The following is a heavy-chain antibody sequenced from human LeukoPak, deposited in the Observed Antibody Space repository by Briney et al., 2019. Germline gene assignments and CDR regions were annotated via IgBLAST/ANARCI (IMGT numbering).Heavy chain of an antibody. CDR3: ARVWGSDAFDI. J-gene: IGHJ3*02. D-gene: IGHD3-16*01. CDR1: GFTFSHYW. V-gene: IGHV3-74*01. CDR2: INSDGSST. Sequence: GGSLRLSCATSGFTFSHYWMQWVRQAPGKGLVWVSRINSDGSSTTYADSVKGRFTISRDNAKNTLYLQMNSLRAEDTAEYYCARVWGSDAFDIWGQGTMVTVSS.